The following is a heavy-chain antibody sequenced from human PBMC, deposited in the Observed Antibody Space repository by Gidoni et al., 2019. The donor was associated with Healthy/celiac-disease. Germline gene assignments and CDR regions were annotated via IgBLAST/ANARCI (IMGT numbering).Heavy chain of an antibody. CDR1: GGSISLYY. Sequence: QVQLLQAGPGLLKPPETLSLTCTLTGGSISLYYWSWIRQPPGKRLEWIGYIDYSGSTNYNPSLNSRCTISVETSKNQFSRKLCSVTAADTAVYYCTSGYGGYDYDYWGQGTLVTVSS. J-gene: IGHJ4*02. CDR2: IDYSGST. CDR3: TSGYGGYDYDY. D-gene: IGHD5-12*01. V-gene: IGHV4-59*01.